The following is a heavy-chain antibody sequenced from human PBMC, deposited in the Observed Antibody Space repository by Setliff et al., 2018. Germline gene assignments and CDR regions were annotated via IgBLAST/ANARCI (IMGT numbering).Heavy chain of an antibody. Sequence: PGGSLRLSCAASGFTFSSYWMHWVRQAPGKGLVWVSRINSDGSSTSYADSVKGRFTISRDNAKNPLYLQMNSLRAEDTAVYYCARDSGQAAAGLAYYYGMDVWGQGTTVTVSS. CDR1: GFTFSSYW. CDR2: INSDGSST. D-gene: IGHD6-13*01. V-gene: IGHV3-74*01. CDR3: ARDSGQAAAGLAYYYGMDV. J-gene: IGHJ6*02.